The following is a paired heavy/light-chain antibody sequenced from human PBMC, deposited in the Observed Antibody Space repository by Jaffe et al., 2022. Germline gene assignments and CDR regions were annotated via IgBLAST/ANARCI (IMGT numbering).Heavy chain of an antibody. D-gene: IGHD2-15*01. CDR3: ANGNSGGSCYSPMDY. J-gene: IGHJ4*02. CDR2: ISYDGSNK. CDR1: GFIFSSYA. V-gene: IGHV3-30*18. Sequence: QVQLVESGGGVVQPGRSLRLSCAASGFIFSSYAMHWVRQAPGKGLEWVAVISYDGSNKYYADSVKGRFTISRDNSKNTLYLQMNSLRAEDTAVYYCANGNSGGSCYSPMDYWGQGTLVTVSS.
Light chain of an antibody. CDR1: QSVLYSSNNKNY. Sequence: DIVMTQSPDSLAVSLGERATINCKSSQSVLYSSNNKNYLAWYQQKPGQPPKLLIYWASTRESGVSDRFSGSGSGTDFTLAISSLQAEDVAVYYCQQYYSVPFTFGPGTTVDIK. CDR3: QQYYSVPFT. J-gene: IGKJ3*01. CDR2: WAS. V-gene: IGKV4-1*01.